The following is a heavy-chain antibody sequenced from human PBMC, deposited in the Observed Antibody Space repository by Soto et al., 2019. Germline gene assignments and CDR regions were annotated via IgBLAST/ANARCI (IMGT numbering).Heavy chain of an antibody. CDR3: ARDIRPDIVVVPAARGNAFDI. J-gene: IGHJ3*02. CDR2: IIPIFGTA. V-gene: IGHV1-69*13. D-gene: IGHD2-2*01. Sequence: SVEVSCKASGGTFSSYAISWVRQAPGQGLEWMGGIIPIFGTANYAQKFQGRVTITADESTSTAYMELSSLRSEDTAVYYCARDIRPDIVVVPAARGNAFDIWGQGTMVTVSS. CDR1: GGTFSSYA.